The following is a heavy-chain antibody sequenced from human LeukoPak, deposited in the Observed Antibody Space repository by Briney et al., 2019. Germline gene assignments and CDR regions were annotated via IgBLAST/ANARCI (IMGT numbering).Heavy chain of an antibody. D-gene: IGHD3-10*01. CDR1: GFTFSSYT. V-gene: IGHV3-30*04. Sequence: GRSLRLSCAASGFTFSSYTMHWVRQAPGKGLEWVAVISYDGKYKDYADSVKGRFTISRDNSKNTLYLQMNSLRAEDTAVYYCARDRYYGSGRYNYFDCWGQGTLVTVSS. CDR3: ARDRYYGSGRYNYFDC. J-gene: IGHJ4*02. CDR2: ISYDGKYK.